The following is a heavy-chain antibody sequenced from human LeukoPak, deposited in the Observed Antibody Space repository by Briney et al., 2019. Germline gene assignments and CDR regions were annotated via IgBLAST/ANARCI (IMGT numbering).Heavy chain of an antibody. CDR1: GFTFSTYP. J-gene: IGHJ4*02. CDR3: ARDRHIAGAGYYFDY. D-gene: IGHD6-19*01. V-gene: IGHV3-30*04. CDR2: VADDGKDK. Sequence: GGSLRLSCAASGFTFSTYPMHWVRQAPGKGLEWVAVVADDGKDKHYVESVKGRFTISRDNSKNTLYLQMNSLRVEDTAVYYCARDRHIAGAGYYFDYWGQGTLVTVSS.